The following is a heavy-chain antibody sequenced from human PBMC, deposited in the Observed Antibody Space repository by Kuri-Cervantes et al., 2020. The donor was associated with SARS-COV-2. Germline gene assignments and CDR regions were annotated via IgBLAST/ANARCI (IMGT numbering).Heavy chain of an antibody. D-gene: IGHD6-13*01. CDR1: GFTFSSYW. V-gene: IGHV3-7*01. CDR3: AKGIAAAGVGAFDI. Sequence: GESLKISCAASGFTFSSYWMSWVRQAPGKGLEWVANIKQDGSEKYYVDSVKGRFTISRDNAKNSLYLQMNSLRAEDTAVYYCAKGIAAAGVGAFDIWGQGTMVTVSS. J-gene: IGHJ3*02. CDR2: IKQDGSEK.